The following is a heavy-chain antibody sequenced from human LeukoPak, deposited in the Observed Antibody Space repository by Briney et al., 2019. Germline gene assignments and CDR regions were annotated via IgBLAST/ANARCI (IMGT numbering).Heavy chain of an antibody. Sequence: ASVKVSCKASGYTFTGYYMHWVRQAPGQGLEWMGWINPNSGGTNYAQEFQGRVTMTRDTSISTAYMELSRLRSDDTAVYYCARDLESGSYSMGLGGYYFDYWGQGTLVTVSS. J-gene: IGHJ4*02. D-gene: IGHD1-26*01. CDR1: GYTFTGYY. CDR3: ARDLESGSYSMGLGGYYFDY. CDR2: INPNSGGT. V-gene: IGHV1-2*02.